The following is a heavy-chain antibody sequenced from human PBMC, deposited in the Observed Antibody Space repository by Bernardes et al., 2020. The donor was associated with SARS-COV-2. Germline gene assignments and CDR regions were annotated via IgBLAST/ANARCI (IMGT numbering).Heavy chain of an antibody. CDR3: ASCSGGYCFSEGSYYYYGLDD. Sequence: ASVKVSCTASGYTFSTYGISWVRQAPGQGLEWMGWINAYNGNTNYVQKVQGRVTMTTDRSTSTAYMELRSLRPDDTAVYYCASCSGGYCFSEGSYYYYGLDDWGQGTTVTVAS. CDR2: INAYNGNT. J-gene: IGHJ6*02. CDR1: GYTFSTYG. D-gene: IGHD2-21*01. V-gene: IGHV1-18*01.